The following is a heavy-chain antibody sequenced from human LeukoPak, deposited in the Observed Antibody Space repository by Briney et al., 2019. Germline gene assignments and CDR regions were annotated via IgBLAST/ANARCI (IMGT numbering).Heavy chain of an antibody. CDR3: ARRRTAGWLRLYYFDY. D-gene: IGHD5-12*01. J-gene: IGHJ4*02. V-gene: IGHV4-61*09. CDR2: ISTSGST. Sequence: SQTLSLTCTVSGGSISSGSYYWSWIRQPAGKGLESIGHISTSGSTNYNPSLKSRVTMSVDTSKNQFSLKLSSVTAADTAVYYCARRRTAGWLRLYYFDYWGQGTLVTVSS. CDR1: GGSISSGSYY.